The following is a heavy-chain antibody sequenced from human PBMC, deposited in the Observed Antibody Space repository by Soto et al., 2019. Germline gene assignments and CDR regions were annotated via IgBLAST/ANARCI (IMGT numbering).Heavy chain of an antibody. CDR3: ARSKKSYDFWSGYYEAFV. CDR2: IIPIFGTA. V-gene: IGHV1-69*01. D-gene: IGHD3-3*01. J-gene: IGHJ6*02. Sequence: QVQLVQSGAEVKKPGSSVKVSCKASGGTFSSYAISWVRQAPGQGLEWMGGIIPIFGTANYAQKLQGRVTITADESTSTAYMELSSLRSEDTAVYYCARSKKSYDFWSGYYEAFVWGQGTTVTVSS. CDR1: GGTFSSYA.